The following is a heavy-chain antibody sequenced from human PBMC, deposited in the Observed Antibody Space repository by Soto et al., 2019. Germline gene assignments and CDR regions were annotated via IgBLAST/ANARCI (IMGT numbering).Heavy chain of an antibody. CDR3: ARGIRATGTTPDYYYYGMDI. J-gene: IGHJ6*02. CDR2: MNPNGGNT. V-gene: IGHV1-8*01. Sequence: ASVKVSCKASGYTFSNYEINWVRQATGQGLEWMGWMNPNGGNTGYAQTFQGRVTLTRNTSTDTAHMELSSLRSEDTAVYYCARGIRATGTTPDYYYYGMDIWGQGTTVTVSS. D-gene: IGHD1-7*01. CDR1: GYTFSNYE.